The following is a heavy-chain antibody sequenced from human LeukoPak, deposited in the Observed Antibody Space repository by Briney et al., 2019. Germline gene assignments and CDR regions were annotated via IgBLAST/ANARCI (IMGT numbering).Heavy chain of an antibody. CDR1: GFTFSSYA. CDR3: AKDYYDSSGGDAFDI. J-gene: IGHJ3*02. CDR2: ISGSDGST. V-gene: IGHV3-23*01. D-gene: IGHD3-22*01. Sequence: GGSLRLSCAASGFTFSSYAMSWVRQAPGKGLEWVSAISGSDGSTYYADSVKGRFTISRDNSKNTLYLQMNSLRAEDTAVYYCAKDYYDSSGGDAFDIWGQGTMVTVSS.